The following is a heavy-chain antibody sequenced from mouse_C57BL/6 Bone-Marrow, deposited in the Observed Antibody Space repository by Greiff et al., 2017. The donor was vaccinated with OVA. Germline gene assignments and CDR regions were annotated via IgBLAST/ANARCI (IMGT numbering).Heavy chain of an antibody. V-gene: IGHV1-5*01. Sequence: VQLQQSGTVLARPGASVKMSCKTSGYTFTSYWMHWVKQRPGQSLEWIGAIYPGNSNTSYNQKFKGKATLTVVTSASTAYMKLSSLTYEDSAVYYCAGSWFAYWGQWTVITVSA. J-gene: IGHJ3*01. CDR2: IYPGNSNT. CDR1: GYTFTSYW. CDR3: AGSWFAY.